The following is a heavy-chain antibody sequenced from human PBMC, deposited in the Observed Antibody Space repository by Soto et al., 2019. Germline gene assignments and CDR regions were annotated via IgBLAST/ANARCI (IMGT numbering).Heavy chain of an antibody. D-gene: IGHD3-3*01. CDR1: GFTFSSYW. J-gene: IGHJ5*02. CDR2: IKQDGSEK. Sequence: GGSLRLSCAASGFTFSSYWMSWVRQAPGKGLEWVANIKQDGSEKYYVDSVKGRFTISRDNAKNSLYLQMNSLRAEDTAVYYCARVNLGYYDFWSGYPPNWFDPWGQGTLVTVSS. V-gene: IGHV3-7*01. CDR3: ARVNLGYYDFWSGYPPNWFDP.